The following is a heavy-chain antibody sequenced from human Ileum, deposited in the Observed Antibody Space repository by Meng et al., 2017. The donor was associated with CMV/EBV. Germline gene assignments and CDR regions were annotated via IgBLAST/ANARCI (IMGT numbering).Heavy chain of an antibody. CDR1: GFTFRDYW. Sequence: GGSLRLSCAVSGFTFRDYWMSWVRQAPGSVLEWVANIKHDGSDIYYVDSVRGRFTISRDNAKNSVYLQMNCLRAEDTAVYYSVGAGSGFYSVDFDFWGHGTLVTVSS. V-gene: IGHV3-7*01. CDR2: IKHDGSDI. CDR3: VGAGSGFYSVDFDF. J-gene: IGHJ4*01. D-gene: IGHD2-15*01.